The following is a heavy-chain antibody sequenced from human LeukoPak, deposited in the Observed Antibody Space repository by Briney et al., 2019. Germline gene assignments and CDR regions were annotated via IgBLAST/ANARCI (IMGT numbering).Heavy chain of an antibody. CDR1: GYTLTELS. D-gene: IGHD6-19*01. J-gene: IGHJ4*02. V-gene: IGHV1-24*01. CDR2: FDPEDGET. CDR3: AGQWLVHVSTYYFDY. Sequence: ASVTVSCKVSGYTLTELSMHWVRQAPGKGLEWMGGFDPEDGETIYAQKFQGRVTMTEDTSTDTAYMELSSLRSEDTAVYYWAGQWLVHVSTYYFDYWGQGTLVTVSS.